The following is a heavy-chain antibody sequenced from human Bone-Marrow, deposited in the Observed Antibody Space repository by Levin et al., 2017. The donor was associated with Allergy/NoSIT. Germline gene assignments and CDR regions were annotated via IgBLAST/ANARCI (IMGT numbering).Heavy chain of an antibody. CDR2: IWSDGPNT. D-gene: IGHD2-15*01. Sequence: GESLKISCAPSGFTFSSYGMHWVRQAPGKGLEWVAVIWSDGPNTYYADSVKGRFTISRDNSKNTLYLQMNSLRAEDTAIYYCAREGSGHYFMDVWGKGTTVTVSS. CDR1: GFTFSSYG. J-gene: IGHJ6*04. CDR3: AREGSGHYFMDV. V-gene: IGHV3-33*01.